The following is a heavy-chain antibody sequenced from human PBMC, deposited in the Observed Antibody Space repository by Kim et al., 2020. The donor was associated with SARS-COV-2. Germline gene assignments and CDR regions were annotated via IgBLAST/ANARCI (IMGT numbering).Heavy chain of an antibody. D-gene: IGHD2-2*01. CDR3: AVPAAYNTYDGSGAGFDY. V-gene: IGHV1-46*01. CDR2: INPSGGST. J-gene: IGHJ4*02. Sequence: ASVKVSCKASGYTFTSYYMHWVRQAPGQGLEWMGIINPSGGSTSYAQKFQGRVTMTRDTSTSTVYMELSSLRSEDTAVYYCAVPAAYNTYDGSGAGFDYWGQGTLVTVSS. CDR1: GYTFTSYY.